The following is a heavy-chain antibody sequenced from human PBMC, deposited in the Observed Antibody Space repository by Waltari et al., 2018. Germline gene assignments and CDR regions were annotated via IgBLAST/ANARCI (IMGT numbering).Heavy chain of an antibody. Sequence: FTFSTYWMTWVRQAPGKGLEWLANIKGDGSQKNYVDSVKGRFTISRDTANNSLYLQMNSLRAEDTAVYYCARDPHYSNFDYWGQGTLVTVSS. D-gene: IGHD4-4*01. CDR1: FTFSTYW. CDR3: ARDPHYSNFDY. CDR2: IKGDGSQK. J-gene: IGHJ4*02. V-gene: IGHV3-7*01.